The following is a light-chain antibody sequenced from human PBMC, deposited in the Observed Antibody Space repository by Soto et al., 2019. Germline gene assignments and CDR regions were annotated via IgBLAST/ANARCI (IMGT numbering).Light chain of an antibody. J-gene: IGKJ4*01. Sequence: EIVMTQSPGTLSVSPGEGATLSCRASQSVSSNLAWYQLKPGQAPRLVIYGASTRATGIPARFSGSGSGTASTLTISSLQSEDFAVYYCQQYNNWPPLTFGGGTKVEIK. CDR3: QQYNNWPPLT. CDR1: QSVSSN. V-gene: IGKV3-15*01. CDR2: GAS.